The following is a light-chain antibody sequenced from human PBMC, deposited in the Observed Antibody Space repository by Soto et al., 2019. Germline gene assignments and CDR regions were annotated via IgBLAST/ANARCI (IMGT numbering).Light chain of an antibody. CDR2: GAS. Sequence: EIVMTQSPATLSVSPGERATLSCRASESVSNNLAWYQQKPGQAPRLLIYGASTRATGIPARFSGSGSGTEFTLTISSLQSEDFAVSYCQHYNNWPPFTFGPGTKVDIK. CDR3: QHYNNWPPFT. CDR1: ESVSNN. V-gene: IGKV3-15*01. J-gene: IGKJ3*01.